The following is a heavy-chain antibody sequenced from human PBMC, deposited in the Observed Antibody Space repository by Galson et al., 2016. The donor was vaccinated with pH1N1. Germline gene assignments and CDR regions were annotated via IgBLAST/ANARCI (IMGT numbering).Heavy chain of an antibody. Sequence: SVKVSCKASGYTFTTPYIHWVRQAPGEGLEWMGVIDPSGGGTTYAQKFQARVTMTRDTSTSTVYLDLSRLKSEDTSVYYCTRDLGRRREFWGQGTLVTVSS. CDR2: IDPSGGGT. D-gene: IGHD1-26*01. CDR3: TRDLGRRREF. CDR1: GYTFTTPY. J-gene: IGHJ4*02. V-gene: IGHV1-46*01.